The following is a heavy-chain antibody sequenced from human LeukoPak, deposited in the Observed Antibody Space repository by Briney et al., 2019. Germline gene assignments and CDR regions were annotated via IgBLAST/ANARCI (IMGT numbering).Heavy chain of an antibody. Sequence: GASVTVSFTASGYTFTSYYMHWVRQAPGQGLEWMGIINPSGGSTSYAQKFQGRVTMTRDTSTSTVYMELSSLRSEDTAVYYCARGYFDWTAFDIWGQGTMVTVSS. J-gene: IGHJ3*02. CDR3: ARGYFDWTAFDI. D-gene: IGHD3-9*01. CDR2: INPSGGST. CDR1: GYTFTSYY. V-gene: IGHV1-46*01.